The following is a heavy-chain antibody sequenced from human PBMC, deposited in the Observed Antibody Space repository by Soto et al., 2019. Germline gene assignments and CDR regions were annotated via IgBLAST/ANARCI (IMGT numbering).Heavy chain of an antibody. D-gene: IGHD2-2*01. CDR2: INPVYGTA. V-gene: IGHV1-69*06. Sequence: SVKVSCKASRGTFSSYAISWVRQAPGQGIEWMGGINPVYGTANYAQKFQGRVTMTEDTSTDTAYMELSSLRSEDTAVYYFATGPKDIVVVPAVTAFDIWGQGTMVTVSS. CDR1: RGTFSSYA. CDR3: ATGPKDIVVVPAVTAFDI. J-gene: IGHJ3*02.